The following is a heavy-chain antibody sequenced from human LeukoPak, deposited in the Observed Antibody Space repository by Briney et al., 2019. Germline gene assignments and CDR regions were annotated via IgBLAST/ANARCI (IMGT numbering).Heavy chain of an antibody. Sequence: PGGSLRLFCAASGFTFSSYGMHWVRQAPGTGLEWVAFIQFDGNGEYYADSVKGRFTISRDNSKNTLFLQMHSLRPEDTALYYCAKGLGYYSDYWGQGTLVTVSS. CDR2: IQFDGNGE. J-gene: IGHJ4*02. D-gene: IGHD1-26*01. V-gene: IGHV3-30*02. CDR3: AKGLGYYSDY. CDR1: GFTFSSYG.